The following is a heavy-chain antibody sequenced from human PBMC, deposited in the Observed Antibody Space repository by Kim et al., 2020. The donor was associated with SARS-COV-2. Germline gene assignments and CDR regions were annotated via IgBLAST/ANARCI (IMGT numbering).Heavy chain of an antibody. Sequence: ASVKVSCKASGYTFTSYGISWVRQAPGQGLEWMGWISAYNGNTNYAQKLQGRVTMTTDTSTSTAYMELRGLRSDDTAVYYCARDGLYSNYESYCGMDVWGQGTTVTVSS. CDR2: ISAYNGNT. V-gene: IGHV1-18*01. CDR1: GYTFTSYG. D-gene: IGHD4-4*01. CDR3: ARDGLYSNYESYCGMDV. J-gene: IGHJ6*02.